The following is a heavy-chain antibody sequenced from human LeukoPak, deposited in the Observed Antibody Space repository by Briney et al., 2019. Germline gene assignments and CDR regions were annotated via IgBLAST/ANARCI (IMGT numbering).Heavy chain of an antibody. J-gene: IGHJ4*02. CDR2: IASDGSST. Sequence: GGSLRLSCAASGFTFSSYWMNWVRQAPGKGLVWVSRIASDGSSTTYADSVKGRFSISRDNAKNTLYLQMNSLRVEDTAVYYCAREDTTGYYSAFDYWGQGTLVTVSS. D-gene: IGHD3-22*01. V-gene: IGHV3-74*01. CDR3: AREDTTGYYSAFDY. CDR1: GFTFSSYW.